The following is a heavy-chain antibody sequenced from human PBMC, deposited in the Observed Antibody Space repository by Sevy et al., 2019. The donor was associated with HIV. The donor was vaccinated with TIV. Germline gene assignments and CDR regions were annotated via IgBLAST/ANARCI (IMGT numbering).Heavy chain of an antibody. CDR2: ISAYNGNT. CDR1: GYTXTSYG. V-gene: IGHV1-18*04. CDR3: ARVYVDTAMFXXDX. Sequence: ASLKVSCKASGYTXTSYGISWVRQAPGQGLEWMGWISAYNGNTNYAQKLQGRVTMTTDTSTSTAYMELRSLRSDDTAVYYCARVYVDTAMFXXDXWXQGTLVTVSS. D-gene: IGHD5-18*01. J-gene: IGHJ4*02.